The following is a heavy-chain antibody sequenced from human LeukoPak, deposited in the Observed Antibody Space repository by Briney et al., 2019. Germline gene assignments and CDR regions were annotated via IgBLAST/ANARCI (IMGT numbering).Heavy chain of an antibody. D-gene: IGHD3-9*01. CDR1: GGSISSYY. V-gene: IGHV4-4*07. CDR2: IYTSGST. Sequence: SETLSLTCTVSGGSISSYYWSWIRQPAGKGLEWIGRIYTSGSTNYNPSLKSRVTMSVDTSKNQFSLKLSSVTAADTVVYYCARSSLGYDILTGPLDYWGQGTLVTVSS. J-gene: IGHJ4*02. CDR3: ARSSLGYDILTGPLDY.